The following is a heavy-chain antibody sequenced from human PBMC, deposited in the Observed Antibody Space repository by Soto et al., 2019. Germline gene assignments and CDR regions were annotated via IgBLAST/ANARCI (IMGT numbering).Heavy chain of an antibody. CDR1: GGSISSYY. CDR2: IYYSGST. D-gene: IGHD2-15*01. J-gene: IGHJ4*01. CDR3: ASSLILGYCSGGSCPFDY. V-gene: IGHV4-59*01. Sequence: SETLSLTCTVSGGSISSYYWSWIRQPPGKGLEWIGYIYYSGSTNYNPSLKSRVTISVDTSKNQFSLKLSSVTAADTAVYYCASSLILGYCSGGSCPFDYGCQGTLVTVSS.